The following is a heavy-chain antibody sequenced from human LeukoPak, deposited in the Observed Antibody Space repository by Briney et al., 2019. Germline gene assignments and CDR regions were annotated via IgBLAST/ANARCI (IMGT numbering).Heavy chain of an antibody. Sequence: GGSPRLSCAASGFTFSNFGMHWLRQAPGKGLEWVAFIRYDGSDNYYADSVKGRFTISRDNSKSTLYLQMSSLRTEDTAVYYCVLYPRGGNSFDYWGQGTLVTVSS. CDR2: IRYDGSDN. J-gene: IGHJ4*02. CDR1: GFTFSNFG. CDR3: VLYPRGGNSFDY. V-gene: IGHV3-30*02. D-gene: IGHD3-16*01.